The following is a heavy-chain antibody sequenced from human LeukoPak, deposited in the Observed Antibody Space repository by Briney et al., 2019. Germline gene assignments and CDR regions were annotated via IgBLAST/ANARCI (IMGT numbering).Heavy chain of an antibody. Sequence: PGGSLRLSCAASGFTFSSYSMNWVRQAPGKGLEWVSSISSSSSYIYYADSVKGRFTISRDNSKNTLYLQMNSLRAEDTAVYYCAKDLSYPLILMGYWGQGTLVTVSS. V-gene: IGHV3-21*03. D-gene: IGHD3-9*01. CDR1: GFTFSSYS. CDR3: AKDLSYPLILMGY. CDR2: ISSSSSYI. J-gene: IGHJ4*02.